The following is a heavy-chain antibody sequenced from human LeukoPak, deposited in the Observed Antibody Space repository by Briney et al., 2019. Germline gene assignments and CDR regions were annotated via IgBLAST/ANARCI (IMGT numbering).Heavy chain of an antibody. V-gene: IGHV1-46*01. Sequence: ASVKVSCKASGYTFTSYYMHSVPQAPAQGLEWMGIINPSGGSTSYAQKFQGRVTMTRDTSTSTVYMELSSLRSEDTAVYYCARADPSGWYYYWGQGTLVTVSS. J-gene: IGHJ4*02. CDR1: GYTFTSYY. D-gene: IGHD6-19*01. CDR3: ARADPSGWYYY. CDR2: INPSGGST.